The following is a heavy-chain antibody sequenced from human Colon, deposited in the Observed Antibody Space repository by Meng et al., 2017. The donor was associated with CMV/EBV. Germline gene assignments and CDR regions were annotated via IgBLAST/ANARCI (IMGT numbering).Heavy chain of an antibody. J-gene: IGHJ6*02. D-gene: IGHD3-22*01. CDR1: GGSISSYY. V-gene: IGHV4-59*01. Sequence: GSLRLSCTVSGGSISSYYWSWIRQPPGKGLEWIGYIYYSGSTNYNPSLKSRVTISVDTSKNQFSLKLSSVTAADTAMYFCARTYYYESSGYYSYYYHSGMDVWGQGTPVTVSS. CDR3: ARTYYYESSGYYSYYYHSGMDV. CDR2: IYYSGST.